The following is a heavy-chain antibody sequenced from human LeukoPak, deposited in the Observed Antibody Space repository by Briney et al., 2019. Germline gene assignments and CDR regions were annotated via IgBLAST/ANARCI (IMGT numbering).Heavy chain of an antibody. J-gene: IGHJ5*02. CDR1: GFTFSSYG. CDR3: ARGIPRITIFGVALLP. D-gene: IGHD3-3*01. Sequence: PGGSLRLSCAASGFTFSSYGMHWVRQAPGKGLEWVAVISYDGSNKYYADSVKGRFTISRDNSKNTLYLQMNSLRAEDTAVYYCARGIPRITIFGVALLPWGQGTLVTVSS. V-gene: IGHV3-30*19. CDR2: ISYDGSNK.